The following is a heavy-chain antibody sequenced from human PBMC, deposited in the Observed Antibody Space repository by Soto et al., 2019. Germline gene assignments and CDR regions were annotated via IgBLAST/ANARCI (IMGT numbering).Heavy chain of an antibody. V-gene: IGHV3-30*03. D-gene: IGHD1-26*01. J-gene: IGHJ4*02. CDR2: ISYDGSNK. CDR1: GFTFSSYG. CDR3: ELNARDYFDY. Sequence: QVQLVESGGGVVQPGRSLRLSCAASGFTFSSYGMHWVRQAPGKGLEWVAVISYDGSNKYYADSVKGRFTISRDNSKNTLYLQMNSLRAEDTAVYYCELNARDYFDYWGQGTLVTVSS.